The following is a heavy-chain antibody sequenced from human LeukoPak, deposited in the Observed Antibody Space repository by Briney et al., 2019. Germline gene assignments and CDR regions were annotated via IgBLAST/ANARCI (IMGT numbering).Heavy chain of an antibody. CDR1: GITLSNYG. J-gene: IGHJ4*02. Sequence: GGSLRLSCAVSGITLSNYGMSWVRQAPGKGLEWVAGISGSGGGTSYADSVKGRFTISRDNPKDTLYLQMNSLRAEDTAVYFCAKRGVVIRVILVGFHKEAYYFDSWGQGALVTVSS. CDR2: ISGSGGGT. V-gene: IGHV3-23*01. D-gene: IGHD3-22*01. CDR3: AKRGVVIRVILVGFHKEAYYFDS.